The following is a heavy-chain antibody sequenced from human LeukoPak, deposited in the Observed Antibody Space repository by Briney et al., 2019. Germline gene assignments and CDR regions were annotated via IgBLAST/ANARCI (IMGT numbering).Heavy chain of an antibody. Sequence: LVKVSCKASGGTFSSYAISWVRQAPGQGLEWMGGIIPIFGTANYAQKFQGRVTLTTDESTSTAYMELSSLRSEDTAVYYCARDERITGSPGKYYYYYYYMDVWGKGTTVTVSS. V-gene: IGHV1-69*05. CDR2: IIPIFGTA. J-gene: IGHJ6*03. CDR1: GGTFSSYA. CDR3: ARDERITGSPGKYYYYYYYMDV. D-gene: IGHD1-20*01.